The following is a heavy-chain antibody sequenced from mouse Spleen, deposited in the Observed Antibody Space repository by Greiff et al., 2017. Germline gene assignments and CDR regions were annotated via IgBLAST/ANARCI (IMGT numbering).Heavy chain of an antibody. CDR1: GYSFTSYW. CDR2: IYPGNSDT. J-gene: IGHJ2*01. D-gene: IGHD2-14*01. Sequence: VQLQQSGTVLARPGASVKMSCKASGYSFTSYWMHWVKQRPGQGLEWIGAIYPGNSDTSYNQKFKGKAKLTAVTSASTAYMELSSLTNEDSAVYYCTRGNYRYPFDYWGQGTTLTVSS. CDR3: TRGNYRYPFDY. V-gene: IGHV1-5*01.